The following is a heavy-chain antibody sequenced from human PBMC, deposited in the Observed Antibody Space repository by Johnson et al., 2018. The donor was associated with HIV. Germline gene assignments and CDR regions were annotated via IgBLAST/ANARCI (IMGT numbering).Heavy chain of an antibody. J-gene: IGHJ3*02. CDR2: IRYDGSNK. Sequence: QVQLVESGGGVVQPGGSLRLSCAASGFTFSSYGMHWVRQAPGKGLEWVAFIRYDGSNKYYADYVKGRFTISRDNSKNTLYLQMESLRVEDTAIYYCAKAWELLGRRAALDIWGQGTMVTVSS. CDR1: GFTFSSYG. D-gene: IGHD1-26*01. CDR3: AKAWELLGRRAALDI. V-gene: IGHV3-30*02.